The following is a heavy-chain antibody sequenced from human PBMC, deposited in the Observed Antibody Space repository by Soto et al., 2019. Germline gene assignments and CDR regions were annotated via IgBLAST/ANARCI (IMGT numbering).Heavy chain of an antibody. CDR3: ARVFPDNVVGTSGGMDV. D-gene: IGHD2-15*01. J-gene: IGHJ6*02. Sequence: QVQLQESGPGLVKPSQTLSLTCTVSGGSISSGDYYWRWIRQPPGKGLEGIGYIYYSRSTYYDPSLKSRVTIWVDTSKRRFALKLSSLTAADTAVYCCARVFPDNVVGTSGGMDVWGQGTMVTVSS. CDR1: GGSISSGDYY. V-gene: IGHV4-30-4*01. CDR2: IYYSRST.